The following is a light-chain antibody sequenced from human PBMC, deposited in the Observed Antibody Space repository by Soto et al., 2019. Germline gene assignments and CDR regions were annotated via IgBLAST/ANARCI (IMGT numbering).Light chain of an antibody. CDR2: GAS. Sequence: EIVVTQSPATLSVSPGERATLSCRASQSVSSNLAWYQQKPGQAPRLLIYGASTRATGIPFKFIGSGSGTEFTLNISSLQSEDFAVYYCQQYNNWPSLTFGGGTKVDIK. CDR3: QQYNNWPSLT. J-gene: IGKJ4*01. V-gene: IGKV3-15*01. CDR1: QSVSSN.